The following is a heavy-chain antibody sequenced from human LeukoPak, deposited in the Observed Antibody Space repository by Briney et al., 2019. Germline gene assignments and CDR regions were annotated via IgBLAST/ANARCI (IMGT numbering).Heavy chain of an antibody. Sequence: PGGSLRLSCAASGFTFSSYSMNWVRQAPGKGLEWVSSLSSSSSYIYYADSVKGRFTISRDNAKNSLYLQMNSLRAEDTALYYCARDRGYCSSTSCYMAYDYWGQGTLVTVSS. D-gene: IGHD2-2*02. J-gene: IGHJ4*02. CDR1: GFTFSSYS. CDR2: LSSSSSYI. CDR3: ARDRGYCSSTSCYMAYDY. V-gene: IGHV3-21*04.